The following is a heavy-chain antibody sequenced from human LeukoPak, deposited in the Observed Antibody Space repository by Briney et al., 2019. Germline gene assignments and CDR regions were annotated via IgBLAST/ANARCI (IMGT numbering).Heavy chain of an antibody. Sequence: SETLSLTCTVSGGSISSSSYYWGWIRQPPGKGLEWIGSIYYSGSTYYNPSLKSRVTISVDTSKNQFSLKLSSVTAADTAVYYCARGYCSGGSCYPFDYWGQGTLVTVSS. CDR3: ARGYCSGGSCYPFDY. D-gene: IGHD2-15*01. CDR2: IYYSGST. J-gene: IGHJ4*02. CDR1: GGSISSSSYY. V-gene: IGHV4-39*07.